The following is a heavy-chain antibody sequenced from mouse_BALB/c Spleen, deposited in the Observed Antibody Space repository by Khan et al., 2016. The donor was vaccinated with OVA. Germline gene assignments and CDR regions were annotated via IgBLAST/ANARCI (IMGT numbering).Heavy chain of an antibody. CDR2: IYPGDGST. V-gene: IGHV1S33*01. CDR3: AREGLRGVATDY. J-gene: IGHJ4*01. CDR1: GYTFTSYD. D-gene: IGHD2-4*01. Sequence: LQQSGPELVKPGALVKISCKASGYTFTSYDITWVKQRPGQGLEWIGWIYPGDGSTKYNEKFKGKDTLTAANSSSTAYMQLSRLPSATPAGYFWAREGLRGVATDYWGQGTSVTVSS.